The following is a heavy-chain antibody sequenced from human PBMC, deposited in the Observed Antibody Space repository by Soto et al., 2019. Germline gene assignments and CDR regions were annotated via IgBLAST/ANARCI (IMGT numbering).Heavy chain of an antibody. D-gene: IGHD2-21*01. CDR3: VKGASGAGFVCDL. Sequence: PGGSLRLSCAASGFTFDDYTMHWVRQRPGKGLEWVSLVSWDSGNRIYADSVQGRFTISRDNSNSSLFLQMNSLRTEDTAVYFCVKGASGAGFVCDLWGLGTTVTVSS. CDR2: VSWDSGNR. J-gene: IGHJ6*02. CDR1: GFTFDDYT. V-gene: IGHV3-43*01.